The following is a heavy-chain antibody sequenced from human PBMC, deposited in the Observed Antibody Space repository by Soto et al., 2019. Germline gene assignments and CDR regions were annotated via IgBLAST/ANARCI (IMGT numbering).Heavy chain of an antibody. CDR2: IYHSGST. CDR1: GGSISSGGSS. D-gene: IGHD1-7*01. V-gene: IGHV4-30-2*05. CDR3: ARGGFINYNYFDY. J-gene: IGHJ4*02. Sequence: SETLSLTCAVSGGSISSGGSSWSWIRQPPGKGLEWIGYIYHSGSTYYNPSLKSRVTISVDTSKNQFSLKLSSVTAADTAVYYCARGGFINYNYFDYWGQGTLVTVSS.